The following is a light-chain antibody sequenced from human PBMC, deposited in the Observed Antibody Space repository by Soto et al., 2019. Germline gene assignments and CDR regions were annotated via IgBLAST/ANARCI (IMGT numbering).Light chain of an antibody. CDR1: SSNIGAGHD. CDR2: GNG. CDR3: QSYDSSLSGSEV. Sequence: QSVLTHPPSVSGAPGQRVTISCTGSSSNIGAGHDVHWYQQLPGTAPKLLIYGNGNRPSGVPDRFSGSKSGTSASLAIAGLQADDEADYYCQSYDSSLSGSEVFGTGTKVTVL. V-gene: IGLV1-40*01. J-gene: IGLJ1*01.